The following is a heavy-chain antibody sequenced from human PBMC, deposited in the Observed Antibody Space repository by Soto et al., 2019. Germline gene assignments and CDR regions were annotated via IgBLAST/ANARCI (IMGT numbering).Heavy chain of an antibody. D-gene: IGHD2-21*01. CDR1: GFTFSSFE. Sequence: EVQLVESGGGLVQPGRSLRLSCAASGFTFSSFEMNWVRQAPGKGLEWVSYISSSGVTIYYADSVKGRFTISRDNAKNSLSVQMNSLRAEDSAIYYCARDVDVYGMDVWGQGTTVTVSS. CDR3: ARDVDVYGMDV. CDR2: ISSSGVTI. V-gene: IGHV3-48*03. J-gene: IGHJ6*02.